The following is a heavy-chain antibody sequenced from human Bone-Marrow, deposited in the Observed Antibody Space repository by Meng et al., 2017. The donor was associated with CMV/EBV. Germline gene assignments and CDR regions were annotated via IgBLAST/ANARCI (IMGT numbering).Heavy chain of an antibody. V-gene: IGHV3-23*01. Sequence: GGSLRLSCAASGFTFSSYAMSWVRQAPGKGLEWVSAISGSGGSTYYADSVKGRFTISRDNSKNTLYLQMNSLRAEDTAVYYCAKVEKGTIFGVVITKHYGMDVWGQGTTVTGSS. CDR1: GFTFSSYA. CDR3: AKVEKGTIFGVVITKHYGMDV. J-gene: IGHJ6*01. D-gene: IGHD3-3*01. CDR2: ISGSGGST.